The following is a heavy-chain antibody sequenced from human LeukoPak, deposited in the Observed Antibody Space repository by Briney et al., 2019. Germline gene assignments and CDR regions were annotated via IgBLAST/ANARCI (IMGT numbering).Heavy chain of an antibody. CDR1: GFTFNSFF. J-gene: IGHJ4*02. V-gene: IGHV3-7*01. Sequence: GGSLRLSCAASGFTFNSFFLNWVRLTPGRKLDWLACISQDGSETFYMDSVRGRFTISRDNTKNSLYLQMDSLRAEDTAVYFCVRDLGHSRHYFEYWGQGALVTVSS. D-gene: IGHD7-27*01. CDR2: ISQDGSET. CDR3: VRDLGHSRHYFEY.